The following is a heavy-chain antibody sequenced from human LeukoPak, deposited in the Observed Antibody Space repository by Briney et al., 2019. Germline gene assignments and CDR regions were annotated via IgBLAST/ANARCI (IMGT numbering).Heavy chain of an antibody. J-gene: IGHJ5*02. V-gene: IGHV3-23*01. CDR1: GFTFSSYA. D-gene: IGHD3-16*01. CDR3: AKDREDYVWGSYFA. Sequence: GGSMRLSSAASGFTFSSYAMSWVRQAPGKGLEWVSAISGSGGSTYYADSVKGRFTISRDNSKNTLYLQMNSLRAEDTAVYYCAKDREDYVWGSYFAWGQGTLVTVSS. CDR2: ISGSGGST.